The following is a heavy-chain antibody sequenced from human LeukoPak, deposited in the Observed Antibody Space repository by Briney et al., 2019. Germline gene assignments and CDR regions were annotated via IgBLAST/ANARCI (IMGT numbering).Heavy chain of an antibody. CDR2: ISGSGDST. CDR3: ARRQADYYESSGYYYGY. CDR1: GFTFSTYG. V-gene: IGHV3-23*01. J-gene: IGHJ4*02. D-gene: IGHD3-22*01. Sequence: GGSLRLSCAASGFTFSTYGMNWVRQAPGKGLEWVSGISGSGDSTYYADSVKGRFTISRDNSKNTLYLQMNSLRADDTAVYYCARRQADYYESSGYYYGYWGQGTLVTVSS.